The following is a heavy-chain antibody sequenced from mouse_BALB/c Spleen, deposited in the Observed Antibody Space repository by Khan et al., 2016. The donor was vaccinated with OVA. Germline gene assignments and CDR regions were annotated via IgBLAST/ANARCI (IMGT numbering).Heavy chain of an antibody. CDR3: AREYYYAMDY. CDR2: INTYTGEP. V-gene: IGHV9-1*02. J-gene: IGHJ4*01. Sequence: QIQLVQSGPELKKPGETVKISCKASGYTFTNYGMNWVKQAPGKGLKWMGWINTYTGEPTYADDCKGRFAFSLETSASTAYLQINNLKNEDMATYFCAREYYYAMDYWGQGTSVTVSS. CDR1: GYTFTNYG.